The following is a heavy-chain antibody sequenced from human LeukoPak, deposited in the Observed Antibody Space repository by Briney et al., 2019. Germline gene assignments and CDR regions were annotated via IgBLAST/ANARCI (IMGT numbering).Heavy chain of an antibody. CDR1: GGSISSGDYY. CDR2: MYYSGST. D-gene: IGHD3-22*01. CDR3: ARPYYYDSRIDP. J-gene: IGHJ5*02. Sequence: LQTLSLTCTVSGGSISSGDYYWSWIRQPPGKGLEWIAYMYYSGSTYYNPSLKSRVTMSADTSKNQLSLKLSSVTAADTAVYYCARPYYYDSRIDPWGQGILVTVSS. V-gene: IGHV4-30-4*01.